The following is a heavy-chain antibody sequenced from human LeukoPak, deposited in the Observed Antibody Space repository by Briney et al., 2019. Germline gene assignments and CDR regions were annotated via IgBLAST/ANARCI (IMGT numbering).Heavy chain of an antibody. J-gene: IGHJ6*02. CDR1: GGSISSYY. D-gene: IGHD2-15*01. CDR2: IYYSGST. CDR3: ARGILYTYVYYYGMDV. Sequence: PSETLSLTCTVSGGSISSYYWSWIRQPPGKGLEWIGDIYYSGSTNYNPSLKSRVTISVDTSKNQFSLKLSSVTAADTAVYYCARGILYTYVYYYGMDVWGQGTTVTVSS. V-gene: IGHV4-59*01.